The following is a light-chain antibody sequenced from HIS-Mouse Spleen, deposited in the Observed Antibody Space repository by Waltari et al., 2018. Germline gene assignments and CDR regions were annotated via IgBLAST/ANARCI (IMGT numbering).Light chain of an antibody. CDR2: DVS. Sequence: QSALTQPASVSGSPGQSITISCTGTSSDVGGYHYVSWYQQHPGKAPKLMIYDVSTRPSGVSNRFSGSKSGNTASLTISGLQAEDEADYYCSSYTSSSTEVFGGGTKLTVL. CDR3: SSYTSSSTEV. CDR1: SSDVGGYHY. V-gene: IGLV2-14*03. J-gene: IGLJ2*01.